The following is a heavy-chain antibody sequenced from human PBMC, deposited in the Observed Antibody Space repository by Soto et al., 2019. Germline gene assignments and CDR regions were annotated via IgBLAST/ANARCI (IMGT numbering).Heavy chain of an antibody. CDR1: GGSINNYY. J-gene: IGHJ5*02. CDR3: ARDFNSIFDDFADMRWNFDP. Sequence: SETLSLTCSVTGGSINNYYWSWVRQSAGKGLEWIGRVFTTGTTDYNPSLKGRVTISVDTSKNQFSLSLRSVTAADTAIYYCARDFNSIFDDFADMRWNFDPWGQGTLVTASS. V-gene: IGHV4-4*07. D-gene: IGHD3-3*02. CDR2: VFTTGTT.